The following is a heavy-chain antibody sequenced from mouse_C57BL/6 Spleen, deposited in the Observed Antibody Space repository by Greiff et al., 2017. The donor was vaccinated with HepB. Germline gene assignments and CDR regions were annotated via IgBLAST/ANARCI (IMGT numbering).Heavy chain of an antibody. Sequence: EVKLMESGGGLVKPGGSLKLSCAASGFTFSSYAMSWVRQTPEKRLEWVATISDGGSYTYYPDNVKGRFTISRDNAKNNLYLQMSHLKSEDTAMYYCARRGDGYYGIYAMDYWGQGTSVTVSS. V-gene: IGHV5-4*03. CDR1: GFTFSSYA. J-gene: IGHJ4*01. CDR2: ISDGGSYT. CDR3: ARRGDGYYGIYAMDY. D-gene: IGHD2-3*01.